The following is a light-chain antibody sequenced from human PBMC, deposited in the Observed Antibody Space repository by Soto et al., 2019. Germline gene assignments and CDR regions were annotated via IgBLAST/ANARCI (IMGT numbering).Light chain of an antibody. CDR2: GAS. CDR3: QQHVTSPYA. Sequence: EIVLTQSPGTLSLSPGESATLSCRASQSVSTSYLAWYQQRPGQAPRLLIYGASNRATGIPDRFSGSGSGTDFTLTISRLEPEDFAVYYCQQHVTSPYAFGQGTKLAIQ. CDR1: QSVSTSY. V-gene: IGKV3-20*01. J-gene: IGKJ2*01.